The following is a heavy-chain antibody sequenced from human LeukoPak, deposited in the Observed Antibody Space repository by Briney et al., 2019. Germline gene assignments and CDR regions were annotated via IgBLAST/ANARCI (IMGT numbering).Heavy chain of an antibody. CDR3: AKDRGGSYNY. Sequence: GRSLRLSWAASGFTFDDYAMHWVRQAPGKGLEWVSGISWNSGSIGYADFVKGRFTISRDNAKNSLYLQMNSLRAEDTALYYCAKDRGGSYNYWGQGTLVTVSS. V-gene: IGHV3-9*01. CDR1: GFTFDDYA. J-gene: IGHJ4*02. D-gene: IGHD1-26*01. CDR2: ISWNSGSI.